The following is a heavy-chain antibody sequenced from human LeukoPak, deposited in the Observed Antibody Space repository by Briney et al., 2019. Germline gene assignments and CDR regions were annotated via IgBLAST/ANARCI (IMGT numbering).Heavy chain of an antibody. V-gene: IGHV4-31*03. CDR2: VYYTGST. Sequence: PSETLSLTCTVSGASVYSGNHYWTWIRHFPGKGLEWMGNVYYTGSTNYNPSLKSRLSFSLDTSTNQFFLNLTSVTAGGTAVYHCAREDTGGTFDYWGQGSLVTVSS. J-gene: IGHJ4*02. D-gene: IGHD1-14*01. CDR3: AREDTGGTFDY. CDR1: GASVYSGNHY.